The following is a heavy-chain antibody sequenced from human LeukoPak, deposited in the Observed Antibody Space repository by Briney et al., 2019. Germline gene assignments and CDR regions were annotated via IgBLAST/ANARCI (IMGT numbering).Heavy chain of an antibody. D-gene: IGHD5-24*01. CDR1: GFTFSSYA. CDR3: AKVDTAGGWLQSMGYYMDV. Sequence: GGSLRLSRAASGFTFSSYAMSWVRQAPGKGLEWVSAISGSGGSTYYADSVKGRFTISRDNSKNTLYLQMNSLRAEDTAVYYCAKVDTAGGWLQSMGYYMDVWGKGTTVTVSS. CDR2: ISGSGGST. J-gene: IGHJ6*03. V-gene: IGHV3-23*01.